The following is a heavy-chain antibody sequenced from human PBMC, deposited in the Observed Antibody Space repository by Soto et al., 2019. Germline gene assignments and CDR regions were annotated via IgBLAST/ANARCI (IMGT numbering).Heavy chain of an antibody. V-gene: IGHV3-23*01. D-gene: IGHD3-9*01. CDR2: ISGSGGST. CDR1: GFTFSSYA. Sequence: GGSLRLSCAASGFTFSSYAMSWVRQAQGKGLEWVSAISGSGGSTYYADSVKGRFTISRDNSKNTLYLQMNSLRAEDTGVYYCAKDRLRSVDWLLWGRYYGMDVWGQGTTVTVSS. J-gene: IGHJ6*02. CDR3: AKDRLRSVDWLLWGRYYGMDV.